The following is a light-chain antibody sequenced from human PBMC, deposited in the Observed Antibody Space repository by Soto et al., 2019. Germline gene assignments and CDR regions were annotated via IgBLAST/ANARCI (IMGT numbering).Light chain of an antibody. CDR2: DAS. J-gene: IGKJ1*01. CDR3: QQYRNWPRT. CDR1: QSVDIN. V-gene: IGKV3-15*01. Sequence: EIVLTQSPATLSVSPGERVTLSCRASQSVDINLAWYQQKPGQAPRLLIYDASTRAIDMPGRFSGRGSGTEFTLTISSLQSEDFAVYYCQQYRNWPRTFGQGTKV.